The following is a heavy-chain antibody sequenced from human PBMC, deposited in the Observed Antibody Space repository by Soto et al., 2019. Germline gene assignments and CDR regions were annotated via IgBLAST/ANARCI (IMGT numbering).Heavy chain of an antibody. CDR2: IYYSGST. CDR1: GGSISSGGYY. CDR3: ARSRHATGYFDY. J-gene: IGHJ4*02. Sequence: SETLSLTCTVSGGSISSGGYYWSWIRQHPGKGLEWIGYIYYSGSTYYNPSLKSRVTISVDTSKNQFSLKLSSVTAADTAVYYCARSRHATGYFDYWGQGTLVTVSS. V-gene: IGHV4-31*03. D-gene: IGHD2-15*01.